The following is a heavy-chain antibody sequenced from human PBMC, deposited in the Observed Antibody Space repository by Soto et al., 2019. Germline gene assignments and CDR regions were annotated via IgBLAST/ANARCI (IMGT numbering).Heavy chain of an antibody. D-gene: IGHD4-17*01. CDR2: INHSGST. V-gene: IGHV4-34*01. CDR3: ARTHNDYGDYANWFDP. J-gene: IGHJ5*02. CDR1: GGSFSGYY. Sequence: PSETLSLTCAVYGGSFSGYYWSWIRQPPGKGLEWIGEINHSGSTNYNPSLKSRVTISVDTSKNQFSLKLSSVTAADTAVYYCARTHNDYGDYANWFDPWGQGTPVTVSS.